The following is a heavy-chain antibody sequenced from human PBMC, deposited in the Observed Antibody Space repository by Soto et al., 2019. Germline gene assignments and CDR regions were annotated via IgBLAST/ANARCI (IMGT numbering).Heavy chain of an antibody. CDR3: AKADGEQWLLPHLEN. J-gene: IGHJ4*02. Sequence: EVQLLESGGDLVRPGESLRLSCAASGFNFNKYAMSWVRQAPGEGLEWVSRISCCGGTASYADSVKGRFTIARDGSKNTLFLHMNSLRVEDTAEYYCAKADGEQWLLPHLENWGRGTLVTVS. CDR1: GFNFNKYA. D-gene: IGHD6-19*01. V-gene: IGHV3-23*01. CDR2: ISCCGGTA.